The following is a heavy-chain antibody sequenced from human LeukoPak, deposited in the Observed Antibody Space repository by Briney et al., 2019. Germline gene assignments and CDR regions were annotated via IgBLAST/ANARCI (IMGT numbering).Heavy chain of an antibody. CDR2: ISYDGSNK. Sequence: GGSLRLSCAASGFTFSSYGMHWVRQAPGKGLEWVAVISYDGSNKYYADSVKGRFTISRDNSKNTLYLQMNSLRAEDTAVYYCARSDYYDTSGYFNYWGQGTLVTVSS. J-gene: IGHJ4*02. V-gene: IGHV3-30*03. CDR1: GFTFSSYG. D-gene: IGHD3-22*01. CDR3: ARSDYYDTSGYFNY.